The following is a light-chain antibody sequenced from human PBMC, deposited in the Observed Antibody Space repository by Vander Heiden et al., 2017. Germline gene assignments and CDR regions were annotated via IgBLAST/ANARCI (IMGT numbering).Light chain of an antibody. CDR2: GAS. V-gene: IGKV3-20*01. CDR3: QQYGSSPFT. CDR1: QSVNSNY. Sequence: EILLTQSPGTLSLSPGESATLSCRASQSVNSNYLAWYQQKPGQAPRVLIYGASSRATGIPVRFSGSGSGTDFTLTISRLEPEDFAVYSCQQYGSSPFTFGQGTKLEIK. J-gene: IGKJ2*01.